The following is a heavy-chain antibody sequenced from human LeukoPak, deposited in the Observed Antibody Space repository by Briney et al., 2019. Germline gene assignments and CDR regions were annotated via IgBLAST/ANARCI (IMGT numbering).Heavy chain of an antibody. J-gene: IGHJ6*03. V-gene: IGHV4-34*01. CDR3: ARVGYSYSINDWSRTGLGAYATKYYYYMDV. D-gene: IGHD5-18*01. CDR1: GRSLSDYS. CDR2: INDNGGT. Sequence: TSETLSLTCAVYGRSLSDYSWTWIRQAQGEGLVWIGEINDNGGTNHNPSLVSRVIMSVDTTKNQFSLKVSSVTAADTAVYYCARVGYSYSINDWSRTGLGAYATKYYYYMDVWGKGTTVTVSS.